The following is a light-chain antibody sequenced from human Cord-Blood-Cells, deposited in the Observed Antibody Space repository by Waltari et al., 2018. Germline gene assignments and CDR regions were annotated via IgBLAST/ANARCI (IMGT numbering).Light chain of an antibody. CDR3: QQYNSYSYT. CDR1: QSISSW. J-gene: IGKJ2*01. V-gene: IGKV1-5*01. Sequence: DIQMTQSPSTLSASVGARFTFTCRASQSISSWLAWYQQKPGKAPKLLIYDASSLESGVPSRFSGSGSGTEFTLTISSLQPDDFATYCCQQYNSYSYTFGQGTKLEIK. CDR2: DAS.